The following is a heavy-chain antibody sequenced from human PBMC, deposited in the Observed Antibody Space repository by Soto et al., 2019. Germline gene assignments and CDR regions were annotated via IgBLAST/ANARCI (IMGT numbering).Heavy chain of an antibody. V-gene: IGHV1-69*02. J-gene: IGHJ4*02. D-gene: IGHD2-15*01. CDR3: ARSDCSGGSCYAVPFDY. CDR1: GGTFSSYT. Sequence: SVKVSCKASGGTFSSYTISWVRQAPGQGLEWMGRIIPILGIANYAQKFQGRVTITADKSTSTAYMELSSLRSEDTAVYYCARSDCSGGSCYAVPFDYWGQGTLVTVSS. CDR2: IIPILGIA.